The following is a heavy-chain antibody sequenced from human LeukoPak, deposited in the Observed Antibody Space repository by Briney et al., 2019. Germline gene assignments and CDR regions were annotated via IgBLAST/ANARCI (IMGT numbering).Heavy chain of an antibody. D-gene: IGHD1-26*01. CDR3: ARGGSPPEALGDTFDV. CDR2: VKSDGVST. J-gene: IGHJ3*01. Sequence: PGGSLRLSCAASGFTFTSYWMHWVRQAPGKGLMWVSRVKSDGVSTNYADSVKGRFTISRDNVMNTLHLQMNSLTAEDTAVYYCARGGSPPEALGDTFDVWGQGTLVTVSS. V-gene: IGHV3-74*01. CDR1: GFTFTSYW.